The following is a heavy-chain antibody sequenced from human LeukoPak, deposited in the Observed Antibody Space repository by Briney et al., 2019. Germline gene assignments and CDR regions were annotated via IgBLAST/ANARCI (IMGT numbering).Heavy chain of an antibody. CDR2: INHSGST. V-gene: IGHV4-34*01. J-gene: IGHJ6*03. Sequence: KPSETLSLTCAVYGGSFSGYYWSWIRQPPGKGLEWIGEINHSGSTNYNPSLKSRVTISVDTSKNQFSLKLSSMTAADTAVYYCARGLDIAAAGKRGYYMDVWGKGTTVTVSS. CDR3: ARGLDIAAAGKRGYYMDV. CDR1: GGSFSGYY. D-gene: IGHD6-13*01.